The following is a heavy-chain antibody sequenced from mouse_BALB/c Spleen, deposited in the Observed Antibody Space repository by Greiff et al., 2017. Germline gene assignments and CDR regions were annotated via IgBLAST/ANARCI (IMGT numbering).Heavy chain of an antibody. CDR1: GFTFSNYW. J-gene: IGHJ3*01. D-gene: IGHD4-1*01. V-gene: IGHV6-6*02. CDR2: IRLKSNNYAT. Sequence: EVKLQESGGGLVQPGGSMKLSCVASGFTFSNYWMNWVRQSPEKGLEWVAEIRLKSNNYATHYAESVKGRFTISRDDSKSSVYLQMNNLRAEDTGIYYCTRLTGTWFAYWGQGTLVTVSA. CDR3: TRLTGTWFAY.